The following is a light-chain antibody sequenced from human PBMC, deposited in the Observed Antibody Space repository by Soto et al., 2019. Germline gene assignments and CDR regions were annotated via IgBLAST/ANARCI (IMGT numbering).Light chain of an antibody. CDR2: DVS. CDR3: QQYNSYPWT. J-gene: IGKJ1*01. CDR1: ESISSW. V-gene: IGKV1-5*01. Sequence: DIQMTQSPSTLSASIRDRDTITCRASESISSWLAWYQQKPGKAPKLLIYDVSSLESGVPSRFSGSGSGTEFTLTISSLQPDDFATYYCQQYNSYPWTFGQGTKVDIK.